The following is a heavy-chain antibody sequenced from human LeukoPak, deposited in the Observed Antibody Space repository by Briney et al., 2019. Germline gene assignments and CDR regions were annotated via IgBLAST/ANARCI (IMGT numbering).Heavy chain of an antibody. J-gene: IGHJ4*02. CDR1: GFTFSSYA. CDR2: ISGSGGST. D-gene: IGHD3-22*01. Sequence: GGSLRLSCAASGFTFSSYAMSWVRQAPGKGLEWVSAISGSGGSTYYADSVEGRFTISRDNSKNTLYLQMNSLRAEDTAVYYCAKAKGYDSSGYYYFDYWGQGTLVTVSS. CDR3: AKAKGYDSSGYYYFDY. V-gene: IGHV3-23*01.